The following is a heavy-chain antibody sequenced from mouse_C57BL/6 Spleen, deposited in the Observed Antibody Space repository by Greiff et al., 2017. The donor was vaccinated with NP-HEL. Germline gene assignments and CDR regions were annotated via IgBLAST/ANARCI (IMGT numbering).Heavy chain of an antibody. CDR1: GFTFSSYG. CDR3: ARQGSTMASFAY. V-gene: IGHV5-6*01. CDR2: ISSGGSYT. J-gene: IGHJ3*01. Sequence: EVQGVESGGDLVKPGGSLKLSCAASGFTFSSYGMSWVRQTPDKRLEWVATISSGGSYTYYPDSVKGRFTISRDNAKNTLYLQMSSLKSEDTAMYYCARQGSTMASFAYWGQGTLVTVSA. D-gene: IGHD2-1*01.